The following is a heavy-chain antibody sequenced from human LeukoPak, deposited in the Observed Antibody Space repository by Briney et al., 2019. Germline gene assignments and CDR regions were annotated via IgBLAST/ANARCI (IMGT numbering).Heavy chain of an antibody. CDR2: ISGSGTTI. CDR3: ARHNSFDY. J-gene: IGHJ4*02. Sequence: GGSLRLSCAASGFTFRDYHMSWTRQAPGKGLEWVSYISGSGTTIYYADSVKGRFTISRDNAKNSLYLQINSLRAEDTAVYYCARHNSFDYWGQGTLVTVSS. V-gene: IGHV3-11*01. CDR1: GFTFRDYH.